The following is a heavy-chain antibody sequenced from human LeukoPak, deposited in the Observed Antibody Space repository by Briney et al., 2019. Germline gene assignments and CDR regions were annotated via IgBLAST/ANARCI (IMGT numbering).Heavy chain of an antibody. CDR3: ARGPVAGTGDY. CDR2: ISSSSSYI. D-gene: IGHD6-19*01. CDR1: GFTFRSYA. Sequence: GGSLRLSCAVSGFTFRSYAMSWVRQTPGKGLEWVSSISSSSSYIYYADSVKGRFTISRDNAKNSLYLQMNSLRAEGTAVYYCARGPVAGTGDYWGQGTLVTVSS. V-gene: IGHV3-21*01. J-gene: IGHJ4*02.